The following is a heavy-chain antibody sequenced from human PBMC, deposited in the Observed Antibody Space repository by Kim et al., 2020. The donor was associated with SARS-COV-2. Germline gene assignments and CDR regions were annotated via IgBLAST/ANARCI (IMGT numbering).Heavy chain of an antibody. CDR3: VKSKGAYYGMDV. J-gene: IGHJ6*02. CDR2: IRSNGESP. Sequence: GGSLRLSCSASGFTFSTYAMHWVRQAPGKGLEYVSVIRSNGESPYYADSVRGRFTVSRDNSKNTLYLQMSILRPEDTAVYYCVKSKGAYYGMDVWGLGTT. V-gene: IGHV3-64D*09. D-gene: IGHD3-3*01. CDR1: GFTFSTYA.